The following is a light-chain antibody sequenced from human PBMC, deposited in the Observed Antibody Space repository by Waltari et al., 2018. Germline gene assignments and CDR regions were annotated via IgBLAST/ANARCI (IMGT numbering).Light chain of an antibody. CDR1: NSNIPTNY. CDR3: AAWDDSLSGWV. Sequence: QSVLTQPPSASGTPGQTVTISRSGSNSNIPTNYRCWSPQVPDTAPNPLLYRNNQRPSGVPDRFSGSKSGTSASLAISGLRSEDEADYYCAAWDDSLSGWVFGGGTKLTVL. V-gene: IGLV1-47*01. CDR2: RNN. J-gene: IGLJ3*02.